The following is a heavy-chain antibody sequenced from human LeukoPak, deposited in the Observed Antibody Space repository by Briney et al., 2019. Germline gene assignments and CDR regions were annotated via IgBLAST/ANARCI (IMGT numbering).Heavy chain of an antibody. J-gene: IGHJ5*02. CDR3: ARGPMVRGVIIANGFDP. CDR2: IIPIFGTA. V-gene: IGHV1-69*05. CDR1: GGTFSSYA. Sequence: SVKVSCKASGGTFSSYAISWVRQAPGQGLEWMGRIIPIFGTANYAQKFQGRVTITTDESTSTAYMELSSLKSEDTAVYYCARGPMVRGVIIANGFDPWGQGTLVTVSS. D-gene: IGHD3-10*01.